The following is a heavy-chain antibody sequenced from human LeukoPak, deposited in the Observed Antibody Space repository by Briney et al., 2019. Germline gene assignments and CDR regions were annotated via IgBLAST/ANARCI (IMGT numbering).Heavy chain of an antibody. D-gene: IGHD1-26*01. Sequence: PGDSLRHFYAASGFTITTYVVNWLGQPPGKGVEWVSGIGGGGPEYYADSVKGRFIISSDSSQKLLLFQMNSLTVEDTAVYYCARAQGALDYWGQGTLVTVSS. V-gene: IGHV3-23*01. CDR2: IGGGGPE. J-gene: IGHJ4*02. CDR3: ARAQGALDY. CDR1: GFTITTYV.